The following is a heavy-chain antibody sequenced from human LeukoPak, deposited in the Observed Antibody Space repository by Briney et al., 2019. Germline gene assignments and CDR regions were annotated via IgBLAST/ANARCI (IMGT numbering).Heavy chain of an antibody. J-gene: IGHJ4*02. D-gene: IGHD3-22*01. CDR3: ARDLYRIVVVPHYFDY. Sequence: GGSLRLSCVASGFTFSSYWMRWVRQAPGKGLEWVANIKQDGSEKYYVDSVKGRFTISRDNAKNSLYLQMNSLRAEDTAVYYCARDLYRIVVVPHYFDYWGQGTLVTVSS. CDR1: GFTFSSYW. CDR2: IKQDGSEK. V-gene: IGHV3-7*01.